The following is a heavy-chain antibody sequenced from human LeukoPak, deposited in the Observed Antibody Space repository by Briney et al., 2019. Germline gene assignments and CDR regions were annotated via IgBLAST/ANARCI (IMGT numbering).Heavy chain of an antibody. CDR3: ARGRGGD. Sequence: GGSLRLSCAVAGVAVNSYFMGWVRQAPGKGLEWVSIISSEGFTYYADSVKGRFAISRDNFKNSLYLEMSSLRAEDTAFYYCARGRGGDWGQGALVTVSS. V-gene: IGHV3-53*01. J-gene: IGHJ4*02. CDR1: GVAVNSYF. D-gene: IGHD2-15*01. CDR2: ISSEGFT.